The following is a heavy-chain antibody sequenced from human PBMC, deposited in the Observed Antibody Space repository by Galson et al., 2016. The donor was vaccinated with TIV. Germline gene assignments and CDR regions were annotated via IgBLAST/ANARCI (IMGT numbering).Heavy chain of an antibody. J-gene: IGHJ4*02. CDR3: ARASTGTYSYFDS. V-gene: IGHV4-61*02. CDR1: GDPFSSGSFY. CDR2: ISATGNP. Sequence: TLSLTCTVSGDPFSSGSFYWSWIRQPAGKGLEWIGRISATGNPAYNPSLRRRVTMSVETSTNQFSLKLSSVTAADTALYYCARASTGTYSYFDSWGQGTLVTVSS. D-gene: IGHD1-26*01.